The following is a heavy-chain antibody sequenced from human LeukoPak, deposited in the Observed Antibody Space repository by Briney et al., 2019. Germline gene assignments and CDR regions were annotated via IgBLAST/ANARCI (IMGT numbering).Heavy chain of an antibody. CDR3: ARDVTSVTTYFDY. Sequence: SEPLSLTCSVSGRSISSSTDYWRGIRQPPAKGLEGFGCIFSSGNTYYQPSLKTRLTISVDTSKNQFSLRPSSVTAADTAVYYCARDVTSVTTYFDYWGQGTLVTVSS. D-gene: IGHD4-17*01. V-gene: IGHV4-39*07. CDR2: IFSSGNT. J-gene: IGHJ4*02. CDR1: GRSISSSTDY.